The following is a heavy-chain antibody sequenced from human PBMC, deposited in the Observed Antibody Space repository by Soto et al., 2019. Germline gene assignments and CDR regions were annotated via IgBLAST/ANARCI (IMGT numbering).Heavy chain of an antibody. CDR3: AKKTGTTPHDAFDI. CDR2: ISYDGSNK. J-gene: IGHJ3*02. Sequence: QVQLVESGGGVVQPGRSLRLSCAASGFTFSSYGMHWVRQAPGKGLEWVAVISYDGSNKYYADSVKGRFTISRDNSKNTLYLQMNSLRAEDTAVYYCAKKTGTTPHDAFDIWGQGTMVTVSS. V-gene: IGHV3-30*18. CDR1: GFTFSSYG. D-gene: IGHD1-7*01.